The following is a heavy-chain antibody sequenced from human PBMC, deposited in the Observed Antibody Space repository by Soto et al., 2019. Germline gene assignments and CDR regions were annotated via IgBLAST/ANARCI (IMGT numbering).Heavy chain of an antibody. D-gene: IGHD3-22*01. CDR1: GGSISSTSYY. J-gene: IGHJ4*02. V-gene: IGHV4-39*01. CDR2: IYYDGRT. Sequence: QLQLQESGPGLVKPSETLSLTCSVSGGSISSTSYYWGWIRQPPGKGLEWIGSIYYDGRTYYNASLKSPITRSVDTSRSRFSLRLGSVTASDSAMYYCAASLRGIVVIDHFDFWGQGSLVIVSS. CDR3: AASLRGIVVIDHFDF.